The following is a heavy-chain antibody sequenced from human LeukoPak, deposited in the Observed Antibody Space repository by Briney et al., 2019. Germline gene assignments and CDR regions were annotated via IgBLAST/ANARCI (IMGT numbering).Heavy chain of an antibody. CDR3: ARTAVVIPTGDFDY. D-gene: IGHD3-22*01. J-gene: IGHJ4*02. V-gene: IGHV1-18*01. CDR1: GYTFTSYG. Sequence: ASVKVSCKASGYTFTSYGISWVRQAPGQGLEWMGWISAYNGNTNYAQKLQGRVTMTTDTSTSTAYMELRSLGSDDTAVYYCARTAVVIPTGDFDYWGQGTLVTVSS. CDR2: ISAYNGNT.